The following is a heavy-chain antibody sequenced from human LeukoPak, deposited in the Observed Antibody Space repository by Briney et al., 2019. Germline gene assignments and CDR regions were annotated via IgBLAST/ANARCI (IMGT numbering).Heavy chain of an antibody. Sequence: PGGSLRLSCAASGFTFSSYEMNWVRQAPGKGLEWVSYISSSGSTIYYADSAKGRFTISRDNAKNSLYLQMNSLRAEDTAVYYCARTKYDYWFDPWGQGTLVTVSS. CDR1: GFTFSSYE. V-gene: IGHV3-48*03. J-gene: IGHJ5*02. D-gene: IGHD3-16*01. CDR2: ISSSGSTI. CDR3: ARTKYDYWFDP.